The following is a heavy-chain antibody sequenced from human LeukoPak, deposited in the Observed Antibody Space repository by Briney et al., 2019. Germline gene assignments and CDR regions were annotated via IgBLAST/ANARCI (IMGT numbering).Heavy chain of an antibody. CDR1: GFTFSSYW. J-gene: IGHJ6*02. V-gene: IGHV3-7*01. CDR2: IKQDGSEK. CDR3: ARDPYSCGWPSYYYYGMDV. Sequence: PGGSLRLSCAASGFTFSSYWMSWVRQAPGKGLEWVANIKQDGSEKYYVDSVKGRFTISRDNAKNSLYLQMNSLRAEDTAVYYCARDPYSCGWPSYYYYGMDVWGQGTTVTVSS. D-gene: IGHD6-19*01.